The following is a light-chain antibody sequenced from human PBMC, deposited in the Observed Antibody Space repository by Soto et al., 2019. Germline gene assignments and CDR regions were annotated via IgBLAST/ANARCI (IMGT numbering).Light chain of an antibody. Sequence: DIQMTQSPSFVSASVGDRVTITCRASQGISSWLAWYQHKPGRAPKLLIHAASSLESGVPSRFSGSVSGTDFTLIISSLQPEDFATYYCQQTTNFPLTFGGGTKVEIK. CDR3: QQTTNFPLT. V-gene: IGKV1-12*01. CDR1: QGISSW. CDR2: AAS. J-gene: IGKJ4*01.